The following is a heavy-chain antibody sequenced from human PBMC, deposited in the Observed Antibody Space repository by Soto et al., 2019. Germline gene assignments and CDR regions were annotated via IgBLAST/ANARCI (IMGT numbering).Heavy chain of an antibody. CDR2: IYWDDDK. CDR1: GLSLSTSGEV. CDR3: AHYVSTSPAGWFDP. J-gene: IGHJ5*02. Sequence: QITLKESGPTLVKPTQTLTLTCTFSGLSLSTSGEVVGWIRQPPGKALEWLALIYWDDDKRYNPPLKTRLTITEDTSKNPVVLTLTNMDPVDTATNYCAHYVSTSPAGWFDPWGQGILVTVSS. D-gene: IGHD3-10*02. V-gene: IGHV2-5*02.